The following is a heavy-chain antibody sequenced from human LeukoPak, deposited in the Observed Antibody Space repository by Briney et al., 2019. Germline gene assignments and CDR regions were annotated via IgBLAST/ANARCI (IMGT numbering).Heavy chain of an antibody. J-gene: IGHJ4*02. V-gene: IGHV3-49*04. Sequence: GALRLSCTGSAFTFGDYALSWVRQAPGKGLEWIGFIRSRSYSETTKYAASLKDRFTNSRDDSKNIAYLEVNSLKTEDTAVYFCTRDHGYGYYYFENWGQGTLVTVS. CDR1: AFTFGDYA. CDR3: TRDHGYGYYYFEN. D-gene: IGHD5-18*01. CDR2: IRSRSYSETT.